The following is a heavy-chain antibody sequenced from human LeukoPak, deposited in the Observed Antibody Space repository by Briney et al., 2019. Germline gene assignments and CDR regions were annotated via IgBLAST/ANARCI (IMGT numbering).Heavy chain of an antibody. J-gene: IGHJ5*02. CDR2: ISAYNGNT. CDR3: ARALTRITIFGVVTPRWFDP. Sequence: GASVKVSCKASGYTSTSYGISWVRQAPGQGLEWMGWISAYNGNTNYAQKLQGRVTMTTDTSTSTAYMELRSLRSDDTAVYYCARALTRITIFGVVTPRWFDPWGQGTLVTVSS. D-gene: IGHD3-3*01. V-gene: IGHV1-18*01. CDR1: GYTSTSYG.